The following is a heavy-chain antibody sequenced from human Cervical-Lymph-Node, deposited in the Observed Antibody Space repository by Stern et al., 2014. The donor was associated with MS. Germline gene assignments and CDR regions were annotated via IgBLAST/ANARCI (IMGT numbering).Heavy chain of an antibody. V-gene: IGHV4-59*12. CDR1: GGSISTYY. J-gene: IGHJ6*02. Sequence: QVQLQESGPGLVKPSETLSLTCTVSGGSISTYYWSWIRQPPGKGLEWIGYIYYSGSTNYNPSLKSRVTISVDTSKNQFSLKLSSVTAADTAVYYCARDPAMGSYYGMDVWGQGTTVTVSS. CDR2: IYYSGST. D-gene: IGHD1-26*01. CDR3: ARDPAMGSYYGMDV.